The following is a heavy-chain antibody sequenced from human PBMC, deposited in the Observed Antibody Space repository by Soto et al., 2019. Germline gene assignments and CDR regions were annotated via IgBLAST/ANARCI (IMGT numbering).Heavy chain of an antibody. CDR1: GGSFSGYY. CDR3: AKYYDILTGYSQSVFDP. CDR2: INPDGAT. V-gene: IGHV4-34*01. Sequence: PSETLSLTCAVYGGSFSGYYWDWIRQPPGKGLEWIGEINPDGATNYTPSLRGRVTISIDTSRNQLSLKLSSVTAADTAVYYCAKYYDILTGYSQSVFDPWGQGTLVTVSS. D-gene: IGHD3-9*01. J-gene: IGHJ5*02.